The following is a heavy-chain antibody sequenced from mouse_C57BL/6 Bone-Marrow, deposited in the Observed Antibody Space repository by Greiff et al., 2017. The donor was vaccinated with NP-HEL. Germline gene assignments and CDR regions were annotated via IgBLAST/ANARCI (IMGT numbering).Heavy chain of an antibody. CDR3: AREAQCSPYWYFDV. D-gene: IGHD1-1*01. CDR1: GFTFSDYY. J-gene: IGHJ1*03. Sequence: EVNVVESEGGLVQPGSSMKLSCTASGFTFSDYYMAWVRQVPEKGLEWVANINYDGSSTYYLDSLKSRFIISRDNAKNILYLQMSSLKSEDTATYYCAREAQCSPYWYFDVWGTGTTVTVSS. CDR2: INYDGSST. V-gene: IGHV5-16*01.